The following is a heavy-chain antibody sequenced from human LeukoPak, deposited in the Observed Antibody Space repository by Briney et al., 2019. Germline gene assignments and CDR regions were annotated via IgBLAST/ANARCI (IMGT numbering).Heavy chain of an antibody. CDR3: ATEVVVVLAATMGHRPYAFDI. D-gene: IGHD2-2*01. Sequence: GASVKVSCKVSGYTLTELSMHWVRQAPGKGLEWMGGFDPEDGETIYAQKFQGRVTMTEDTSTDTAYMELSSLRSEDTAVYYCATEVVVVLAATMGHRPYAFDIWGQGTMVTVSS. CDR1: GYTLTELS. CDR2: FDPEDGET. J-gene: IGHJ3*02. V-gene: IGHV1-24*01.